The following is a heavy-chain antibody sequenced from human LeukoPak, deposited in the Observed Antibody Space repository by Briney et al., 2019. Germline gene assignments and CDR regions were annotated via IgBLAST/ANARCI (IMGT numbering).Heavy chain of an antibody. D-gene: IGHD3-9*01. Sequence: PGESLKISCKGSGYSFTSYWISWVRQMPGKGLEWMGRIDPSDSYTNYSPSFQGHVTISADKSISTAYLQWSSLKASDTAMYYCARHEKYFDWSYPWGQGTLVTVSS. J-gene: IGHJ5*02. CDR3: ARHEKYFDWSYP. V-gene: IGHV5-10-1*01. CDR2: IDPSDSYT. CDR1: GYSFTSYW.